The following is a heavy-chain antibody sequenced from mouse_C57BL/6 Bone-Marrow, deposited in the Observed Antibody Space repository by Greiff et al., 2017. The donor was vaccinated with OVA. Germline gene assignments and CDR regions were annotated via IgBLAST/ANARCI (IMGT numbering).Heavy chain of an antibody. CDR2: ISSGGSYT. Sequence: EVKVVESGGDLVKPGGSLKLSCAASGFTFSSYGMSWVRQTPDKRLEWVATISSGGSYTYYPDSVKGRFTISRDNAKNTLYLQMSSLKSEDTAMYYCARHWGYYAMDYWGQGTSVTVSS. CDR1: GFTFSSYG. J-gene: IGHJ4*01. V-gene: IGHV5-6*01. CDR3: ARHWGYYAMDY.